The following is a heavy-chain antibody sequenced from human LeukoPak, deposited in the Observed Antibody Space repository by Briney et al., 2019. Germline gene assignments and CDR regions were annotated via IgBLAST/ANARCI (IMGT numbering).Heavy chain of an antibody. V-gene: IGHV4-34*01. CDR2: INHSGST. Sequence: SETLSLTCAVYGGSFSGYYWSWIRQPPGKGLEWIGEINHSGSTYYNPSLKSRVTISVDTSKNQFSLKLNSVTAADTAVYYCARDHFDPWGQGTLVTVSS. CDR3: ARDHFDP. D-gene: IGHD1-14*01. CDR1: GGSFSGYY. J-gene: IGHJ5*02.